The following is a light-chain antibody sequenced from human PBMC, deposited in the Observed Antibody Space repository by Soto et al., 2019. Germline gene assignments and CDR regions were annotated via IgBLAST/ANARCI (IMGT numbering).Light chain of an antibody. Sequence: EIVLTQSPATLSLSPGERATLSCRASQSVSSYLAWYQQKPGQAPRLLIYDASTRATGIPGRFSGSGSGTHLPLTISSPEPEDVAVYYCQQRSNWPLTFGGGTRVEIK. CDR1: QSVSSY. CDR2: DAS. CDR3: QQRSNWPLT. V-gene: IGKV3-11*01. J-gene: IGKJ4*01.